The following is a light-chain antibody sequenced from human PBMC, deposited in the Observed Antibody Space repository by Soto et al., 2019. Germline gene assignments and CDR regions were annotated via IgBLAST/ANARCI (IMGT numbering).Light chain of an antibody. CDR1: SSNIGAGYD. CDR3: QSYDSSLSGVV. CDR2: GNS. Sequence: QSVLTQPPSVSGAPGQRVTISCTGSSSNIGAGYDVHWYQHLPGTAPKLLIYGNSNRPSGVPDRFSGSKSGTSASLAITGLQDEDEADYYCQSYDSSLSGVVFGGGTKLTVL. V-gene: IGLV1-40*01. J-gene: IGLJ2*01.